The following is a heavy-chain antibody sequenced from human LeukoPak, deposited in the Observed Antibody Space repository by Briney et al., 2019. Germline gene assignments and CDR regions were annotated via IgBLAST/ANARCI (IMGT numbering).Heavy chain of an antibody. J-gene: IGHJ4*02. CDR2: ISGSGGST. CDR1: GFTFNNYA. Sequence: AGGSLRLSCAASGFTFNNYAMNWVRQAPGKGLEWVSGISGSGGSTYYADSVKGRFTISRDNSKNTLYLQMNRLRAEDTAVYFCAKDPLSYYDSSGYRYFDYWGQGTLVTVSS. V-gene: IGHV3-23*01. CDR3: AKDPLSYYDSSGYRYFDY. D-gene: IGHD3-22*01.